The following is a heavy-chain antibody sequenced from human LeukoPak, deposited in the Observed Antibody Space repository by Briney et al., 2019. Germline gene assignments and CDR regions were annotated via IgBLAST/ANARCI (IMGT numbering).Heavy chain of an antibody. Sequence: PSETLSLTCSVSGGSINSYYWGWIRQPPGKGLEWIGSIYYSGSTYYNPSLKSRVTISVDTSKNQFSLKLSSVTAADTAVYYCARDRAEDSSSSSANWFDPWGQGTLVTVSS. J-gene: IGHJ5*02. D-gene: IGHD6-6*01. CDR3: ARDRAEDSSSSSANWFDP. V-gene: IGHV4-39*07. CDR1: GGSINSYY. CDR2: IYYSGST.